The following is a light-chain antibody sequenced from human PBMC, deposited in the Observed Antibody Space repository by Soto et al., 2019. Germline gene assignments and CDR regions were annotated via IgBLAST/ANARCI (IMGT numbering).Light chain of an antibody. J-gene: IGLJ1*01. CDR3: SSYTSSSTRGE. V-gene: IGLV2-14*01. CDR2: EVS. Sequence: QSGLTQPASVSGSPGQSITSSCTGTSSDVGGYNYVSWYQQHPGKAPKLMIYEVSNRPSGVSNRFSGSKSGNTASLTISGLQAQDEAHYSCSSYTSSSTRGEFGTGTQVTVL. CDR1: SSDVGGYNY.